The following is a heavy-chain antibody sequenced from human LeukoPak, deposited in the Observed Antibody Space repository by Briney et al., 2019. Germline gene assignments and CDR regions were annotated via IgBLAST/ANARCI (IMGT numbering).Heavy chain of an antibody. D-gene: IGHD3-22*01. CDR2: IYSGGST. CDR3: ASTPDYYDRLKSFDI. V-gene: IGHV3-53*01. CDR1: GFTVSSNY. Sequence: GGSLRLSCAASGFTVSSNYMSWVRQAPGKGLEWVSVIYSGGSTYYADSVKGRFTISRDNSKNTLYLQMNSLRAEDTAVYYCASTPDYYDRLKSFDIWGQGTMVTVSS. J-gene: IGHJ3*02.